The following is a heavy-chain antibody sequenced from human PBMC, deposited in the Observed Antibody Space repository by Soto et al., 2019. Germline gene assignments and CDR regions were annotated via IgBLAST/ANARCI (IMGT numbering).Heavy chain of an antibody. CDR1: GFIFSSCV. CDR3: AKGLINGRWYAAD. D-gene: IGHD6-13*01. Sequence: EVHLLESGGGLVQPGESLRLSCGGSGFIFSSCVMSWVRQAPGKGLQWVSSITDNGAGTHYADSVKGWFTISRDNSRNTVALQMNNLRAEDTGVYYCAKGLINGRWYAADWGQGTLVTVSS. J-gene: IGHJ4*02. CDR2: ITDNGAGT. V-gene: IGHV3-23*01.